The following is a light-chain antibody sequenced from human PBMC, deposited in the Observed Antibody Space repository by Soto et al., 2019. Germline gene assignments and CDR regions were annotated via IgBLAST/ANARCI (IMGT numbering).Light chain of an antibody. CDR1: QNIGSS. CDR3: LQHDSYPRT. CDR2: TTS. Sequence: DIQMTQSPSAMSASVGDRVTITCRASQNIGSSLAWFQQKPGKVPKRLIHTTSTLESGVPSGFSGSGSVTEFTLTISSLQPEDFATYYCLQHDSYPRTFGPGTKVDIK. V-gene: IGKV1-17*03. J-gene: IGKJ3*01.